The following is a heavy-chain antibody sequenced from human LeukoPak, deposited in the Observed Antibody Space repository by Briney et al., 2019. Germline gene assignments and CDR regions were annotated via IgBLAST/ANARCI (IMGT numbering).Heavy chain of an antibody. CDR2: IYHSGST. J-gene: IGHJ5*02. CDR1: GGSISSYY. D-gene: IGHD6-6*01. CDR3: ARAGVDLVGFDP. Sequence: PSETLSLTCTVSGGSISSYYWSWIRQPPGKGLEWIGYIYHSGSTYYNPSLKSRVTISVDRSKNQFSLKLSSVTAADTAVYYCARAGVDLVGFDPWGQGTLVTVSS. V-gene: IGHV4-59*12.